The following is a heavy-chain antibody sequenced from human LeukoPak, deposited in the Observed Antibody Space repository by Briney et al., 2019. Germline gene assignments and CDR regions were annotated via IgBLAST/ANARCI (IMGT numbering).Heavy chain of an antibody. CDR3: ARSRGSYAADAFDI. D-gene: IGHD1-26*01. CDR1: GGSISSSSYY. Sequence: SETLSLTCTVSGGSISSSSYYWGWIRQPPGKGLEWIGSIYYSGSTYYNPSLKSRVTISVDTSKNQFSLKLSSVTAADTAVYYCARSRGSYAADAFDIWGQGTMVTVSS. V-gene: IGHV4-39*07. J-gene: IGHJ3*02. CDR2: IYYSGST.